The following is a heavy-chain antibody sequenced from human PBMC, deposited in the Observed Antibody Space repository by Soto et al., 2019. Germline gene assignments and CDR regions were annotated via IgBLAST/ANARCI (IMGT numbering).Heavy chain of an antibody. J-gene: IGHJ5*01. D-gene: IGHD2-21*01. CDR1: GESLRGYY. V-gene: IGHV4-34*04. CDR2: INHRGTT. Sequence: QVQLQQWGTGLLKPSETLSLHCAVYGESLRGYYWSWIRQTPAMGLEWIGEINHRGTTNHDSSLKSQAIISIETSKNQVSLRLNYVTAADTAVYYCARGYPRSILSTSLTTSYWFDSWGQGTLVTVSS. CDR3: ARGYPRSILSTSLTTSYWFDS.